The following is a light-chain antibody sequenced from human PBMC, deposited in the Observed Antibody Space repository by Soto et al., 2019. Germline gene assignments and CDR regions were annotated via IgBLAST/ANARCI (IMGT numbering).Light chain of an antibody. Sequence: IVMTQSPATLSVSPGERATLSFRASESVSNNYLAWYQQRPGQAPRLLIYGASNRATGIPDRFSGSGSGTDFTLTISSLEPEDFAVYYCQQRNNWPPSITFGPGTRLEIK. CDR2: GAS. CDR3: QQRNNWPPSIT. J-gene: IGKJ5*01. CDR1: ESVSNNY. V-gene: IGKV3D-20*02.